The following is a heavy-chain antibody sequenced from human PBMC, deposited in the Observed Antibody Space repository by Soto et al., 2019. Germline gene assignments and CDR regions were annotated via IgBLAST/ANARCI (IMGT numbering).Heavy chain of an antibody. V-gene: IGHV4-59*08. Sequence: QVQLQESGPGLVKPSETLSLTCTVSGGSISSYYWSWIRQPPGKGLECIGYIYYSGSTNYNPSLKSRVTISVDTSKTQFSLKLSSVTAADTAVYYCARHAGYCSGGRCYGWFDPWGQGTLVTVSS. D-gene: IGHD2-15*01. CDR2: IYYSGST. CDR1: GGSISSYY. CDR3: ARHAGYCSGGRCYGWFDP. J-gene: IGHJ5*02.